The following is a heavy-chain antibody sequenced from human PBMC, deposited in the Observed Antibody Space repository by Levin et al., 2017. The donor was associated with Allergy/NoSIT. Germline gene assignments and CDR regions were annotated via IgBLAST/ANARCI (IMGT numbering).Heavy chain of an antibody. V-gene: IGHV3-48*02. CDR2: ISSSSTPI. Sequence: LSLTCAASGFTFSSSSMNWVRQAPGKGLEWISYISSSSTPIYYADSVKGRFTISRDNAKNSLYLQMNSLRDEDTAVYYCATSIEDQWLDAFDIWGQGTMVTVSS. CDR3: ATSIEDQWLDAFDI. CDR1: GFTFSSSS. J-gene: IGHJ3*02. D-gene: IGHD6-19*01.